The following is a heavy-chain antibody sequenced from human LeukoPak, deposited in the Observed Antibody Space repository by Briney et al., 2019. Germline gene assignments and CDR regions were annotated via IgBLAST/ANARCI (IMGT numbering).Heavy chain of an antibody. V-gene: IGHV3-11*06. CDR1: GFTFSDYY. Sequence: GGSLRLSCAASGFTFSDYYMSWIRQAPGKGLEWVSYISSSSSYTNYADSVKGRFTISRDNAENSLYLQMNSLRAEDTAVYYCARGSPGGSTSCHADYWGQGTLVTVSS. CDR2: ISSSSSYT. J-gene: IGHJ4*02. D-gene: IGHD2-2*01. CDR3: ARGSPGGSTSCHADY.